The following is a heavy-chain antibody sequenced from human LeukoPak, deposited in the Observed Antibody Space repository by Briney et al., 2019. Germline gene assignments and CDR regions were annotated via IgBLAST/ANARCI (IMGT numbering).Heavy chain of an antibody. CDR3: ARANGGNRGEFDY. J-gene: IGHJ4*02. D-gene: IGHD4-23*01. V-gene: IGHV6-1*01. CDR2: TYCRSKWYN. Sequence: SQTLSLTCAISGDSVSSNSAAWNWIRQPPSRGLEWLGRTYCRSKWYNDYAVSVKSRITINPDTSKNQFSLQLNSVTPEDTAVYYCARANGGNRGEFDYWGQGTLVTVSS. CDR1: GDSVSSNSAA.